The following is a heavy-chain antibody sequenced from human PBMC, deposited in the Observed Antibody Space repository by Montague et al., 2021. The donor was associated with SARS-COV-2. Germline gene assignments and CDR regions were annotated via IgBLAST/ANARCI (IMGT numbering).Heavy chain of an antibody. CDR2: IYSGGST. CDR1: GLTVSSYY. CDR3: ARDSYGMDV. J-gene: IGHJ6*02. V-gene: IGHV3-66*02. Sequence: SLRLSCAASGLTVSSYYMSWVRQAPGKGLEWVSVIYSGGSTYYAASVKGRFTISRDNSKNTLYLQMNSLRDEDTDVYYCARDSYGMDVWGQGTTVTVSS.